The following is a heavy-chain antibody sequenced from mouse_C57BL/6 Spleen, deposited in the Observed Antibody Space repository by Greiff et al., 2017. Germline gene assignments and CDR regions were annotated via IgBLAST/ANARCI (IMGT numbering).Heavy chain of an antibody. J-gene: IGHJ4*01. CDR2: ISSGGDYI. Sequence: EVMLVESGEGLVKPGGSLKLSCAASGFTFSSYAMSWVRQTPEKRLEWVAYISSGGDYIYYADTVKGRFTISRDNARNTLYLQMSSLKSEDTAMYYSTRDWNDYVDGIYAMDYWGQGTSVTVSS. CDR3: TRDWNDYVDGIYAMDY. CDR1: GFTFSSYA. V-gene: IGHV5-9-1*02. D-gene: IGHD2-4*01.